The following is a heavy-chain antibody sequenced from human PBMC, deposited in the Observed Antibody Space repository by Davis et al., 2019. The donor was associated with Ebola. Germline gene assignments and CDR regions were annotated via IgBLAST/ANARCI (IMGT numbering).Heavy chain of an antibody. CDR3: ASRYDFWSGYYYGMDV. Sequence: GVLKISCAASGFTFSSYSMNWVRQAPGKGLEWVSYISSSSSTIYYADSVKGRFTISRDNAKNSLYLQMNSLRDEDTAVYYCASRYDFWSGYYYGMDVWGKGTTVTVSS. CDR2: ISSSSSTI. CDR1: GFTFSSYS. D-gene: IGHD3-3*01. V-gene: IGHV3-48*02. J-gene: IGHJ6*04.